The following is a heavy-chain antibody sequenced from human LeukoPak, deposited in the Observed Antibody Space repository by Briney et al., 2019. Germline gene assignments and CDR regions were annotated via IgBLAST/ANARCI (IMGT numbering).Heavy chain of an antibody. CDR1: GFTFSSYG. Sequence: GRSQRLFCAASGFTFSSYGMHWARQAPGKGLERVAVISYDGSNKYYADSVKGRFTISRDNSKNTLYLQMISLRAEDTAVYYCARDYDSSGYYLGFFVYWGQGTLVTVSS. CDR3: ARDYDSSGYYLGFFVY. J-gene: IGHJ4*02. V-gene: IGHV3-30-3*01. D-gene: IGHD3-22*01. CDR2: ISYDGSNK.